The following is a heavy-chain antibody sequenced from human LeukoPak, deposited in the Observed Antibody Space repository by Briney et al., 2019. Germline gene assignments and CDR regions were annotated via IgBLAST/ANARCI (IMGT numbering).Heavy chain of an antibody. CDR1: GFTFSSYW. CDR2: IKQDGSEK. D-gene: IGHD1-26*01. Sequence: GGSLRLSCAASGFTFSSYWMSWVRQAPGKGLEWVANIKQDGSEKYYVDSVKGRFTISRDNAKNSLYLQMNSLRAEDTAVYYCARVSRTVGATRWSTFDYWGQGTLVTVSS. J-gene: IGHJ4*02. CDR3: ARVSRTVGATRWSTFDY. V-gene: IGHV3-7*02.